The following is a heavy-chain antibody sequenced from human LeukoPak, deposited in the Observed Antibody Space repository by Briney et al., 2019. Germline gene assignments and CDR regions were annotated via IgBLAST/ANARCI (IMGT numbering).Heavy chain of an antibody. V-gene: IGHV4-59*01. CDR1: GGSFSSYY. D-gene: IGHD5-18*01. Sequence: SETLSLTCTVSGGSFSSYYWTWIRQPPGKGLEWIGHIYYSGNPTYNPSLKSRFTISVDPSKNQVSLKVNSVTTADTAVYYCASQRGYTYGFDYWGQGTLVTVSS. J-gene: IGHJ4*02. CDR3: ASQRGYTYGFDY. CDR2: IYYSGNP.